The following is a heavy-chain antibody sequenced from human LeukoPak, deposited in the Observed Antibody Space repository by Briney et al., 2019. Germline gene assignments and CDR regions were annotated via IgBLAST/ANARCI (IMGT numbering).Heavy chain of an antibody. CDR3: ASYVSAHYGYDY. D-gene: IGHD3-10*01. Sequence: GGSLRLSCAASGFTFSSYWMHWVRQAPGKGLVWVSRINSDGSGTSYADSVKGRITISRDNAKNTLFLQMNSLRAEDTAVYYCASYVSAHYGYDYWGQGTLVSVSS. CDR2: INSDGSGT. V-gene: IGHV3-74*01. J-gene: IGHJ4*02. CDR1: GFTFSSYW.